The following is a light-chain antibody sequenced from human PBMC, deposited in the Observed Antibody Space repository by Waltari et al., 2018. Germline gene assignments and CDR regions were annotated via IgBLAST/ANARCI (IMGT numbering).Light chain of an antibody. CDR3: QAWDSNTGV. CDR1: DLGDKF. V-gene: IGLV3-1*01. CDR2: QDT. Sequence: SYEVAQPPSVSVSPGQTAKITCSGPDLGDKFVCWYQQRQGQSPVLVIYQDTKRPSGIPERFSGSNSGTTATLTIRGTQTVDEADYYCQAWDSNTGVFGGGTKLTVL. J-gene: IGLJ3*02.